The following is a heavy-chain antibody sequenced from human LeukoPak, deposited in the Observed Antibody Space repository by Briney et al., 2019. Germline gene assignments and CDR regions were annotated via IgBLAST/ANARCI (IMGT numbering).Heavy chain of an antibody. CDR2: IRGNNDNT. V-gene: IGHV1-18*03. J-gene: IGHJ4*02. Sequence: ASVKVSCKTSGYIFNTYGISWVRQAPGQGLEWMAWIRGNNDNTKYAQKFQGRVTLTTDTSTSTAYMELRGLTSDDMAVYYCLRDSAYSPDYWGQGSLVTVSP. D-gene: IGHD5-12*01. CDR1: GYIFNTYG. CDR3: LRDSAYSPDY.